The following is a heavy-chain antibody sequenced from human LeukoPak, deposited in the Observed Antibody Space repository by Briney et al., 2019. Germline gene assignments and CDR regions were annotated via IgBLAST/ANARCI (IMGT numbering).Heavy chain of an antibody. Sequence: AGGSLRLSCAASGFTVSSNYMSWVRQAPGKGLEWVSLIYSGGSTYYADSVKGRLTISRDNPKNTLYLQMNSLRAEDTAVYYCAGEAHCSGGSCYPGVFDYWGQGTLVTVSS. CDR2: IYSGGST. CDR1: GFTVSSNY. V-gene: IGHV3-66*01. D-gene: IGHD2-15*01. J-gene: IGHJ4*02. CDR3: AGEAHCSGGSCYPGVFDY.